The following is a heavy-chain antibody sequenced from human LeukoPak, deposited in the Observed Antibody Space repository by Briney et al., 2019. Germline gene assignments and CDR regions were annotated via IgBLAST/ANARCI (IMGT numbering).Heavy chain of an antibody. CDR1: GYTFTGYY. V-gene: IGHV1-2*04. Sequence: ASVKVSCKASGYTFTGYYMHWVRQAPGQGLEWMGWINPNSGGTNYAQKFQGWVTMTRDTSISTAYMELSRLRSDGTAVYYCARVARRAAGWFDPWGQGTLVTVSS. J-gene: IGHJ5*02. CDR2: INPNSGGT. CDR3: ARVARRAAGWFDP.